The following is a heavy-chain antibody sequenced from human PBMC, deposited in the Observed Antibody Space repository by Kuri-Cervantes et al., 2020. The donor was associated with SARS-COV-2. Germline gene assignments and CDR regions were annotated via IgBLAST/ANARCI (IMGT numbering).Heavy chain of an antibody. J-gene: IGHJ3*02. D-gene: IGHD6-6*01. CDR3: ATVPYSGSSVVLLGAFDI. Sequence: ASVKVSCKVSGYTLTELSMHWVRQAPGKGLEWMGGFDPEDGETIYAQKFQGKVTMTEDTSTDTAYMELSSLRSEDTAVYYCATVPYSGSSVVLLGAFDIWGQGTMVTVSS. V-gene: IGHV1-24*01. CDR2: FDPEDGET. CDR1: GYTLTELS.